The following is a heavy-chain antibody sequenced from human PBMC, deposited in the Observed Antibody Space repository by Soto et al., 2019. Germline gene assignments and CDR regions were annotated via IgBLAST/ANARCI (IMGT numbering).Heavy chain of an antibody. CDR1: GFTFSNAW. Sequence: GESLKISCAASGFTFSNAWMSWVRQAPGKGLEWVGRIKSKTDGGTTDYAAPVKGRFTISRDDSKNTLYLQMNSLKTEDTAVYYCTTEGTLVVIAMVAFDIWGQGTMVTVSS. CDR2: IKSKTDGGTT. V-gene: IGHV3-15*01. CDR3: TTEGTLVVIAMVAFDI. J-gene: IGHJ3*02. D-gene: IGHD2-21*01.